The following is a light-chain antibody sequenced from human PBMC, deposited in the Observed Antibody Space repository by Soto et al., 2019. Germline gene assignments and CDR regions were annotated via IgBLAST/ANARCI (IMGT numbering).Light chain of an antibody. V-gene: IGLV1-44*01. Sequence: QPVLTQAPSASGTPGQRVTISFSGSSSNIGSDSVNWYQQLPGTAPNLLIYNNNQRPSGVPDRFSGSKSGTSASLAISGLPSEDEADYYCAAWDDSLNGVVFGGGTK. CDR1: SSNIGSDS. CDR2: NNN. J-gene: IGLJ2*01. CDR3: AAWDDSLNGVV.